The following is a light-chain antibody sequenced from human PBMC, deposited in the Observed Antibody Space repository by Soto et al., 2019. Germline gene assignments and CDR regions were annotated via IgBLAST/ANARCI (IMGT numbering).Light chain of an antibody. CDR1: QSLVHGDGSTY. J-gene: IGKJ2*01. CDR3: MQSTQFPRYT. CDR2: KIS. Sequence: DIVMTQTPLSSPVTLGQPASISCSSSQSLVHGDGSTYLSWLHQRPGQPPRLLIYKISIRFSGVPDRFSGSGAGTDFTLKISRVEAEDVGVYYCMQSTQFPRYTFGQGTKLEIK. V-gene: IGKV2-24*01.